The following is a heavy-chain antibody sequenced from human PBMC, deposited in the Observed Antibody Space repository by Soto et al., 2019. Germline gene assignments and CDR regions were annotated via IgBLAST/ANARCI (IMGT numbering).Heavy chain of an antibody. V-gene: IGHV3-23*01. J-gene: IGHJ4*02. CDR1: GFTFSSYA. Sequence: GGSLRLSCAASGFTFSSYAMSWVRQAPGKGLEWVSAISGSGGSTYYADSVKGRFTISRDNSKNTLYLQMNSLRAEDTAVYYCAKDPGYDILTGYYRLYFDYWGQGTLVTVSS. CDR3: AKDPGYDILTGYYRLYFDY. CDR2: ISGSGGST. D-gene: IGHD3-9*01.